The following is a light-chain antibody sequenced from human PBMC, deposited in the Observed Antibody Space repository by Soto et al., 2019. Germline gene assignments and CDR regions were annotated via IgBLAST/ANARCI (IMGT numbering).Light chain of an antibody. V-gene: IGLV2-14*01. CDR1: SSDVGGFDY. J-gene: IGLJ1*01. Sequence: QSALTQPASVSGSPGQSITISCTGTSSDVGGFDYVSWYQQHPGKAPKLMIYEVSKRPSGVSNRFSGSKSGNTASLTISGLQAEDEADYYCSSYTGSSTLYVLGTGTK. CDR3: SSYTGSSTLYV. CDR2: EVS.